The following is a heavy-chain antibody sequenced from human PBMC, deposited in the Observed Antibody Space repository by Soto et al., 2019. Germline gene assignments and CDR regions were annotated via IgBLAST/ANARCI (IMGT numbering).Heavy chain of an antibody. D-gene: IGHD3-10*01. CDR2: IWYDGSNK. Sequence: QVQLVESGGGVVQPGRSLRLSCAASGFTFSSYGMHWVRQAPGKGLEWVAVIWYDGSNKYYADSVKGRFTISRDNSKNSLYLQMDSLRGEDTAVYYCARGGELLWFGEWIKNPPDYWGQGTLVTVSS. CDR3: ARGGELLWFGEWIKNPPDY. CDR1: GFTFSSYG. J-gene: IGHJ4*02. V-gene: IGHV3-33*01.